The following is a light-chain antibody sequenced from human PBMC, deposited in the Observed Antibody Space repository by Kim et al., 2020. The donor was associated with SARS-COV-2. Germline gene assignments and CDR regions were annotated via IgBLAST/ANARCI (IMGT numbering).Light chain of an antibody. J-gene: IGLJ2*01. V-gene: IGLV1-51*01. Sequence: GQKFPIYCSGSGSNIGNNYVSWYQQLPGTAPKLLIYDNNKRPSGIPDRFSGSKSGTSATLGITGLQTGDEADYYCGTWDSSLSAGVFGGGTQLTVL. CDR1: GSNIGNNY. CDR3: GTWDSSLSAGV. CDR2: DNN.